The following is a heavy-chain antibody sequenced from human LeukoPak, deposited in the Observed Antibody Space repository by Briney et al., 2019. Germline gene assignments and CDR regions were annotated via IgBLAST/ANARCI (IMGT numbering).Heavy chain of an antibody. V-gene: IGHV3-30-3*01. J-gene: IGHJ5*02. Sequence: HPGRSLRLSCAASGFTFSSYAMHWVHQAPGKGLEWVAVISYDGSNKYYADSVKGRFTISRDNSKNTLYLQMNSLRAEDTAVYYCARAVAGTNWFDPWGQGTLVTVSS. CDR1: GFTFSSYA. CDR2: ISYDGSNK. D-gene: IGHD6-19*01. CDR3: ARAVAGTNWFDP.